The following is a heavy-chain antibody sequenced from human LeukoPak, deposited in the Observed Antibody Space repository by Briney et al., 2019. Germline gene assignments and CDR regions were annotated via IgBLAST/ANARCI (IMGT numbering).Heavy chain of an antibody. D-gene: IGHD2-8*01. CDR3: VKDSWPRNGIFDPFDI. Sequence: GGSLRLSCAASGFTSSDYAMNWVRQAPGKGLEWVSVVGGDDKTWYTDSVKGRFTISRDNSKNTLSLQMNSLRLEDTAVYFCVKDSWPRNGIFDPFDIWGQGTMVTVSS. J-gene: IGHJ3*02. CDR1: GFTSSDYA. V-gene: IGHV3-23*01. CDR2: VGGDDKT.